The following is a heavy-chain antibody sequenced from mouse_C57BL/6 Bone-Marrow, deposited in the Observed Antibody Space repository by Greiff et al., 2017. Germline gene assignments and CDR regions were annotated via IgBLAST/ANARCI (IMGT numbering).Heavy chain of an antibody. CDR2: IYPGSGST. J-gene: IGHJ2*01. Sequence: QVQLQQPGAELVKPGASVKMSCKASGYSFTSYWLTWVKQRPGQGLEWIGDIYPGSGSTNYNEKFKSKATLTVDTSSSTAYMQLSSLTSEDSAVYYCARGVLQRFPLDYWGQGTTLTVSS. D-gene: IGHD1-1*01. CDR3: ARGVLQRFPLDY. V-gene: IGHV1-55*01. CDR1: GYSFTSYW.